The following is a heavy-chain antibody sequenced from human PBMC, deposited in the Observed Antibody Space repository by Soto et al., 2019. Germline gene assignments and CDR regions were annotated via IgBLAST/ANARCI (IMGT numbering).Heavy chain of an antibody. D-gene: IGHD2-15*01. CDR3: AGSRGFGCDF. CDR1: DYTFNSYG. V-gene: IGHV1-18*01. J-gene: IGHJ4*02. CDR2: LSGDNGDI. Sequence: QVQLVQSGDELKKPGASVKVSCKASDYTFNSYGISWVRKAPGQGLEWMGWLSGDNGDIKYAQKFQGRVTMTTDISTSTVYMELRSLSSDDTAVYFCAGSRGFGCDFWGQGTLVTVSS.